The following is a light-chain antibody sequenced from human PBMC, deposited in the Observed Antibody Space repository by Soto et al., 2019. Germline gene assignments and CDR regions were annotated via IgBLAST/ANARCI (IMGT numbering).Light chain of an antibody. J-gene: IGLJ2*01. CDR1: SSDIGGYNY. CDR3: RSYTTSGSLV. Sequence: QSVLTQPASGSGSPGQSITISCTGTSSDIGGYNYVSWYQQHPGKAPKLVIYEVSNRPSGVSNRFSGSKSGNTASLTISGLQAEDEADYYCRSYTTSGSLVFGEGTK. V-gene: IGLV2-14*01. CDR2: EVS.